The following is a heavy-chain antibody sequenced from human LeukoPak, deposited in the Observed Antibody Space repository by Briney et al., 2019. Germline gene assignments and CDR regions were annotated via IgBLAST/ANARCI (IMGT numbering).Heavy chain of an antibody. Sequence: PGGSLRLSCAASGFTFSSYWMHWVRQAPGKGLVWVSRINSDGSNTGYADSVKGRFTISRDNAKNALYLQMNSLRVEDTAVFYCVAARELVYWGQGTLVTVSS. V-gene: IGHV3-74*01. CDR3: VAARELVY. J-gene: IGHJ4*02. CDR1: GFTFSSYW. CDR2: INSDGSNT.